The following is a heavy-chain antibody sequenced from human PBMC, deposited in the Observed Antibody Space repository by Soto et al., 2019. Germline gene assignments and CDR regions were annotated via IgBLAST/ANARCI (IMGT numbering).Heavy chain of an antibody. CDR2: TYYRSKWYN. D-gene: IGHD3-22*01. V-gene: IGHV6-1*01. J-gene: IGHJ4*02. CDR1: GDSVSSHSAA. CDR3: ARDRVPYYYDSSGYYFSLDY. Sequence: SQTLSLTCAISGDSVSSHSAAWNWIRQSPSRGLEWLGRTYYRSKWYNEYAVSVKSRITINPDTSKNQFSLQRNSVTPEDTAVYYCARDRVPYYYDSSGYYFSLDYWGQGTLVTVSS.